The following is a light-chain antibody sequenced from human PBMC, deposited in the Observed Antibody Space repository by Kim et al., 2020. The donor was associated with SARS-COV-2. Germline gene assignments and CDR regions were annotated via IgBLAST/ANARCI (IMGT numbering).Light chain of an antibody. CDR1: QSVRYN. V-gene: IGKV3-15*01. CDR3: QHYNELPLA. J-gene: IGKJ4*01. Sequence: EIRMTQSPATLSVSPGERATLSCRASQSVRYNLAWYQQKPGQAPRLLIYGASTRATGIPGRFSGSGSGTEFTLTIASLQSEDSALYYCQHYNELPLAFGGGTKVDIK. CDR2: GAS.